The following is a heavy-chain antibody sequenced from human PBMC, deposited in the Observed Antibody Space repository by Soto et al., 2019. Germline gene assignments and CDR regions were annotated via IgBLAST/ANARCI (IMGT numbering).Heavy chain of an antibody. CDR1: GGSFSGYY. V-gene: IGHV4-34*01. Sequence: PSETLSLTCAVYGGSFSGYYWSWIRQPPGKGLEWIGEINHSGSTNYNPSLKSRVTISVDTSKNQFSLKLSSVTAADTAVYYCARGGGRRRSSSGLNRFDPWGQGTLVTVSS. CDR2: INHSGST. CDR3: ARGGGRRRSSSGLNRFDP. D-gene: IGHD6-6*01. J-gene: IGHJ5*02.